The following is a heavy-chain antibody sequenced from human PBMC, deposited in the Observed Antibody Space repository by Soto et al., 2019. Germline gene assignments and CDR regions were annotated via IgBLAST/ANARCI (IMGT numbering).Heavy chain of an antibody. CDR3: ARDKKGWELLLYYYYGMDV. Sequence: GVLRLSFAASGFTFSSYSMNWVRQAPGKGLEWVSYISSSSSTIYYADSVKGRFTISRDNAKNSLYLQMNSLRDEDTAVYYCARDKKGWELLLYYYYGMDVWGQGTTVTVSS. J-gene: IGHJ6*02. D-gene: IGHD1-26*01. CDR2: ISSSSSTI. V-gene: IGHV3-48*02. CDR1: GFTFSSYS.